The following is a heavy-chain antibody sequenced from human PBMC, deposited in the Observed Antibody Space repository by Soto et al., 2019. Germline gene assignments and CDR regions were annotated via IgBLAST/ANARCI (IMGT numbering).Heavy chain of an antibody. CDR1: GYTFTSYG. V-gene: IGHV1-18*01. Sequence: ASVKVSCKASGYTFTSYGISWVRQAPGQGLEWMGWISAYNGNTNYAQKLQGRVTMTTDTSTSTAYMELRSLRSDDTAVYYCARDVGIAVAGPMFDPWGQGTLVTVSS. CDR3: ARDVGIAVAGPMFDP. D-gene: IGHD6-19*01. J-gene: IGHJ5*02. CDR2: ISAYNGNT.